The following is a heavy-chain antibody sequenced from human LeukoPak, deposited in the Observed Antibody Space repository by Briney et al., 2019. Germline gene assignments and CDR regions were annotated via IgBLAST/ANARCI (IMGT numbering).Heavy chain of an antibody. Sequence: RPGGSLRLSCAASGFTFDDYGTSWVRQAPGKGLEWVSGINWNGGSTVYADSVKGRFTISRDNAKNSLYLQMNSLRAEDTALYYCARAEYRDYDFWSGYSQYNWFDPWGQGTLVTVSS. J-gene: IGHJ5*02. CDR3: ARAEYRDYDFWSGYSQYNWFDP. CDR2: INWNGGST. D-gene: IGHD3-3*01. V-gene: IGHV3-20*04. CDR1: GFTFDDYG.